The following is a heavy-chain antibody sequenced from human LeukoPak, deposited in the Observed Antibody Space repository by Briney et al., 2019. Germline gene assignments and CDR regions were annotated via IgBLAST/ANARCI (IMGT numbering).Heavy chain of an antibody. Sequence: ASVKVSCKASGYTFTGYYMHWVRQAPGQGHEWMGWINPNSGGTNYAQKFQGRVTMTRDTSISTAYMELSRLRSDDTAVYYCARVLVRGVIYAFDIWGQGTMVTVSS. CDR3: ARVLVRGVIYAFDI. CDR2: INPNSGGT. CDR1: GYTFTGYY. J-gene: IGHJ3*02. D-gene: IGHD3-10*01. V-gene: IGHV1-2*02.